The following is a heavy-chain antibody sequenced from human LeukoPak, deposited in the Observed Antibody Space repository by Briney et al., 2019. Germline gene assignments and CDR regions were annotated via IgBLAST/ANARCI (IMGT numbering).Heavy chain of an antibody. V-gene: IGHV3-64*05. J-gene: IGHJ4*02. Sequence: RSGGSLRLSCSASGFTFSYYSMNWVRQAPGKGLEYVSSINTNGANTYYADSVKGRFTISRDNSRNTVYVQMNSLTPEDTAVYYCVKGLDYSSSQVDSWGQGTLVTVSS. CDR2: INTNGANT. CDR1: GFTFSYYS. D-gene: IGHD6-6*01. CDR3: VKGLDYSSSQVDS.